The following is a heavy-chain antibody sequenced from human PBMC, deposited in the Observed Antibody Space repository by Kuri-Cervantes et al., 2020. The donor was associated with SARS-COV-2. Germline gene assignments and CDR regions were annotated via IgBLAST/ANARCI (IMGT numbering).Heavy chain of an antibody. CDR2: ISSSGSTI. V-gene: IGHV3-48*04. J-gene: IGHJ5*02. Sequence: GESLKISCAASGFTFSSYAMSWVRQTPGKGLEWVSYISSSGSTIYYADSVKGRFTISRDNAKNSLYLQMNSLRAEDTAVYYCARSSDPKFLWFDPWGQGTLVTVSS. CDR1: GFTFSSYA. CDR3: ARSSDPKFLWFDP. D-gene: IGHD2/OR15-2a*01.